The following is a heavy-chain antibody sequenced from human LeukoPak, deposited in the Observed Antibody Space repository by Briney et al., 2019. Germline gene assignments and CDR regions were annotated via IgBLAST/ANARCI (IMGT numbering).Heavy chain of an antibody. CDR3: AKDSPPPLPYDFWSGYHDPSAFDI. CDR1: GFTFSSYA. V-gene: IGHV3-23*01. Sequence: GGSLRLSCAASGFTFSSYAMSWVRQAPGKGLEWVSAISGSGGSTYYADSVKGRFTISRDNSKNTLYLQVNSLRAEDTAVYYCAKDSPPPLPYDFWSGYHDPSAFDIWGQGTMVTVSS. J-gene: IGHJ3*02. D-gene: IGHD3-3*01. CDR2: ISGSGGST.